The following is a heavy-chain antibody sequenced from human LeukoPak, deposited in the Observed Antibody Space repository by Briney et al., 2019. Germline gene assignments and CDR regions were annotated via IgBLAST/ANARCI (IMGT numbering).Heavy chain of an antibody. Sequence: SETLSLTRTVSGGSISGYYWNWIRQPPGKGLEWVGHISHSATTNYNPSLRSRVTMSIDTSKKQFSLKVTSVTAADTAVYYCARQGSGWYEDWFDPWGQGTLVTVSS. CDR2: ISHSATT. CDR3: ARQGSGWYEDWFDP. CDR1: GGSISGYY. J-gene: IGHJ5*02. D-gene: IGHD6-13*01. V-gene: IGHV4-59*08.